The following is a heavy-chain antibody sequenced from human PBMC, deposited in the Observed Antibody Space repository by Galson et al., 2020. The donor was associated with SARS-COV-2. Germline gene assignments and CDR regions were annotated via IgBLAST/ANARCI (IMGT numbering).Heavy chain of an antibody. CDR3: ARSLPADNTAGLDY. Sequence: GGSLRLSCAPSGFTFGDYKMYWVRQAPDRRLEWVSFISTTSGYITHGDSVKGRFTVSRDNAKNSLYLQMNSLRAEDTAIYYCARSLPADNTAGLDYWGQGTLVTVSS. J-gene: IGHJ4*02. V-gene: IGHV3-21*01. D-gene: IGHD5-18*01. CDR1: GFTFGDYK. CDR2: ISTTSGYI.